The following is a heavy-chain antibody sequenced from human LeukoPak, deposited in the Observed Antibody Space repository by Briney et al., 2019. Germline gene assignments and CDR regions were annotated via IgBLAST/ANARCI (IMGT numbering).Heavy chain of an antibody. CDR2: IYSGGST. Sequence: GGSLRRSCAASGFTFSSYSMNWVRQAPGKGLEWVSVIYSGGSTYYADSVKGRFTISRDNSKNTLYLQMNSLRAEDTAVYYCARDRAAGTGWFDPWGQGTLVTVSS. CDR3: ARDRAAGTGWFDP. D-gene: IGHD6-13*01. J-gene: IGHJ5*02. CDR1: GFTFSSYS. V-gene: IGHV3-66*01.